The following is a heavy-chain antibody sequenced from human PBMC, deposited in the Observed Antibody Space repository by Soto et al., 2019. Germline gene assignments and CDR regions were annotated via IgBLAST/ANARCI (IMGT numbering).Heavy chain of an antibody. D-gene: IGHD5-18*01. V-gene: IGHV3-30*18. J-gene: IGHJ4*02. CDR3: AKDLGNTAMVFDY. CDR2: ISYDGSNK. Sequence: QVQLVESGGGVVQPGRSLRLSCAASGFTFSSYGMHWVRQAPGKGLEWVAVISYDGSNKYYADSVKGRFTISRDNSKNTLYLQMNSLRAEDTAVYYCAKDLGNTAMVFDYWGQGTLVTVSS. CDR1: GFTFSSYG.